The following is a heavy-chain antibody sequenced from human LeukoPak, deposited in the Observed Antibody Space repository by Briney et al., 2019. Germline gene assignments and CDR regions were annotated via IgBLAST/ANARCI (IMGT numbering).Heavy chain of an antibody. J-gene: IGHJ4*02. CDR2: IRYDGSNK. CDR1: GFTFSSYT. CDR3: ARDRGARWLQVYYFDY. Sequence: GGSLRLSCAASGFTFSSYTMHWVRQAPGKGLEWVAVIRYDGSNKYYADSVKGRFTISRDNSKNTLYLRVNSLRAEDTTMYYCARDRGARWLQVYYFDYWDQGTLVTVSS. V-gene: IGHV3-33*01. D-gene: IGHD5-24*01.